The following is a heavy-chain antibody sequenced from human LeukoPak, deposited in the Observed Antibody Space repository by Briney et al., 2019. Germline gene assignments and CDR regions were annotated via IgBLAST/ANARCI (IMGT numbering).Heavy chain of an antibody. J-gene: IGHJ2*01. D-gene: IGHD4-23*01. CDR1: GFTFSDYF. Sequence: GGSLRLSCAASGFTFSDYFMTWIRQAPGRGLEWVSYIRNSGGYTNYADSVKGRFTISRDNAKSSLYPQMNSLRDEDTAVYYCAKTTVVTGYWYFDLWGRGTLVTVSS. V-gene: IGHV3-11*06. CDR3: AKTTVVTGYWYFDL. CDR2: IRNSGGYT.